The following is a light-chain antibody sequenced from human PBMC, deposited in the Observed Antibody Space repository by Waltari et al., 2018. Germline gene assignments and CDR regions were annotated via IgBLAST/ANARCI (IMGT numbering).Light chain of an antibody. V-gene: IGKV3-20*01. J-gene: IGKJ1*01. CDR2: DAS. Sequence: EIVLTQSPGTLSLSPGERATLSCRASQSVSKYLAWYQQKPGQAPRLLIYDASIRATGIPDRFSGSGCGTDFSLTISSLEPEEFAVYYCQKYGTLPATFGQGTKVQ. CDR3: QKYGTLPAT. CDR1: QSVSKY.